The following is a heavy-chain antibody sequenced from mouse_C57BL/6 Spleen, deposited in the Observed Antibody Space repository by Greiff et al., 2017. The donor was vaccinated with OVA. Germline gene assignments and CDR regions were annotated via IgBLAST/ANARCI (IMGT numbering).Heavy chain of an antibody. V-gene: IGHV1-26*01. CDR3: AVYYYGSFDY. CDR1: GYTFTDYY. Sequence: EVQLQQSGPELVKPGASVKISCKASGYTFTDYYMNWVKQSHGKSLEWIGDINPNNGGTSYNQKFKGKATLTVDKSSSTAYMELRSLTSEDAAVYYCAVYYYGSFDYWGQGTTRTVSS. J-gene: IGHJ2*01. CDR2: INPNNGGT. D-gene: IGHD1-1*01.